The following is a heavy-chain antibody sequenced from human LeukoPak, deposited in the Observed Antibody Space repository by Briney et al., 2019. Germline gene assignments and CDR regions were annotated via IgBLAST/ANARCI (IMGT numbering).Heavy chain of an antibody. CDR3: ARARKDSSGLFDY. Sequence: HPGGSLRLSCAASGFTFSSYAMHWVRQAPGKGLEWVAVISYDGSNKYYADSVKGRFTISRDNSKNTLYLQMNSLRAEDTAVYYCARARKDSSGLFDYWGQGTLVTVSS. D-gene: IGHD3-22*01. CDR1: GFTFSSYA. CDR2: ISYDGSNK. J-gene: IGHJ4*02. V-gene: IGHV3-30*04.